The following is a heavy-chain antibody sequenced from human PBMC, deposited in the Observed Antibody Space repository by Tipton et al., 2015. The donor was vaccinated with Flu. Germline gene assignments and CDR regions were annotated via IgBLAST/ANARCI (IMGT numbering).Heavy chain of an antibody. D-gene: IGHD3-10*01. CDR3: ARGFDYYGSGSYYSYYYGMDV. J-gene: IGHJ6*02. V-gene: IGHV4-34*01. CDR2: INHSGST. CDR1: GGSFSGYY. Sequence: LRLSCAVYGGSFSGYYWSWIRQPPGKGLEWIGEINHSGSTNYNPSLKSRVTISVDTSKNQFSLKLSSVTAADTAVYYCARGFDYYGSGSYYSYYYGMDVWGQGTTVTVSS.